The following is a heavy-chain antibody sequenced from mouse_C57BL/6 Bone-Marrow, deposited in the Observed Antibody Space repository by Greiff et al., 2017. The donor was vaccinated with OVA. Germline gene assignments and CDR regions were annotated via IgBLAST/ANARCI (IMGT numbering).Heavy chain of an antibody. CDR1: GYTFTSYW. V-gene: IGHV1-50*01. Sequence: QVQLQQPGAELVKPGASVKLSCKASGYTFTSYWMQWVKQRPGQGLEWIGEIDPSDSYTNYNQKFKGKATLTVDTSSGTAYMQLSSLTSEDSAVYYCARCGSLFDYWGQGTTLTVSS. D-gene: IGHD1-1*01. CDR3: ARCGSLFDY. J-gene: IGHJ2*01. CDR2: IDPSDSYT.